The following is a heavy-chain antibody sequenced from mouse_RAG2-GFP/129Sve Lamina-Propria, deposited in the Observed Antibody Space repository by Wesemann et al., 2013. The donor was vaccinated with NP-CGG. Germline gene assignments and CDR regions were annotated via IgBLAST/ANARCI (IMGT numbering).Heavy chain of an antibody. D-gene: IGHD6-5*01. CDR2: ISDGGSYT. CDR3: ARICRYYFDY. V-gene: IGHV5-4*01. Sequence: EVQLVESGGGLVKPGGSLKLSCAASGFTFSSYAMSWVRQTPEKRLEWVATISDGGSYTYYPDNVKGRFTISRDNAKNNLYLQMSHLKSEDTAMYYCARICRYYFDYWGQGTTLTVSS. J-gene: IGHJ2*01. CDR1: GFTFSSYA.